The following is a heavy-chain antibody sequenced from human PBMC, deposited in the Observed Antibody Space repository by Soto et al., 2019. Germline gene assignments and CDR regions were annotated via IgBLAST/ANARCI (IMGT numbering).Heavy chain of an antibody. D-gene: IGHD3-3*01. V-gene: IGHV2-5*02. CDR1: GFSLSTSGAG. J-gene: IGHJ4*02. CDR3: AHRGILKFDY. CDR2: IYWADDK. Sequence: QITLKESGPTLGKPTQTLMLTCTFSGFSLSTSGAGVGWIRQPPGKALEWLSLIYWADDKRYSPSLKSRLTITKDTSKNQVVLTMTNMYPVDTATYCCAHRGILKFDYWGQGTLVTVSS.